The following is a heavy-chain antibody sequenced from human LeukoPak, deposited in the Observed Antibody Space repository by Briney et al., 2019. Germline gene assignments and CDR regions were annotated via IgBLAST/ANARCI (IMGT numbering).Heavy chain of an antibody. V-gene: IGHV4-59*08. D-gene: IGHD1-1*01. CDR1: GGSISSYY. CDR3: ARHGTGGVYDY. CDR2: IHYSGST. J-gene: IGHJ4*02. Sequence: PSETLSLTCTVSGGSISSYYWSWIRQPPRKGLGWIAYIHYSGSTNYNPSLKSRVTISVDTSKNQFSLKLTSVTAADTAVYYCARHGTGGVYDYWGQGTVVTVSS.